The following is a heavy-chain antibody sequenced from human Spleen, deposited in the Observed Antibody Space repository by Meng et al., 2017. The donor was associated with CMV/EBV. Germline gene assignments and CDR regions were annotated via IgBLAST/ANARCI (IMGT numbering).Heavy chain of an antibody. CDR1: GYTFTSYG. D-gene: IGHD6-6*01. V-gene: IGHV1-18*01. CDR2: ISAYNGNT. J-gene: IGHJ4*02. CDR3: ARVRYREQLVPLDY. Sequence: ASVKVSCKASGYTFTSYGISWVRQAPGQGLEWMGWISAYNGNTNYAQKLQGRVTMTTDTSTSTAYMELRSLRSDGTAVYYCARVRYREQLVPLDYWGQGTLVTVSS.